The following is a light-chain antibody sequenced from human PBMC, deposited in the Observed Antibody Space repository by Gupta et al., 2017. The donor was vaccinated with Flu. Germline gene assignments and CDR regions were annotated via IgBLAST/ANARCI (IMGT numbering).Light chain of an antibody. Sequence: QSVLTQPPSVAAAPGQKVTIFCSGSSSNIGNSYVSWYQQLPGTVPKLLIYESDKRPLGIPDRFSGSKSGTSATLGITGLQTGDEADYYCGAWDHSLNAGVFGGGTKLTVL. J-gene: IGLJ2*01. V-gene: IGLV1-51*02. CDR3: GAWDHSLNAGV. CDR2: ESD. CDR1: SSNIGNSY.